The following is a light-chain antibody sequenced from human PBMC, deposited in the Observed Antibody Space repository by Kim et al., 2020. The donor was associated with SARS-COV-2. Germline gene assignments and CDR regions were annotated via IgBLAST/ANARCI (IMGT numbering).Light chain of an antibody. CDR2: KVS. CDR3: RSYAGSNNLV. V-gene: IGLV2-8*01. Sequence: QKVTISCTRTSTDVGGNTYVSYYQQPRGNPPKLMIYKVSKRPSGVPDRFSGYKSGNTASLTVSGLPDEDEADYYCRSYAGSNNLVFGRGTQLTVL. J-gene: IGLJ2*01. CDR1: STDVGGNTY.